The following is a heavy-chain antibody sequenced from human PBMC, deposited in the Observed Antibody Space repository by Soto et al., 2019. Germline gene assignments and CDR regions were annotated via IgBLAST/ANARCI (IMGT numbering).Heavy chain of an antibody. Sequence: SETLSLTCTVSGGSISSDRYYWGWLRQPPGKGLEWIGSIFHSGRTYYNPSLESRVTISVDTSKNHFSLHLSSVTAADTAVYFCARDSLLYWNFDLWGRGTLVTVS. CDR3: ARDSLLYWNFDL. CDR1: GGSISSDRYY. V-gene: IGHV4-39*02. CDR2: IFHSGRT. D-gene: IGHD3-10*01. J-gene: IGHJ2*01.